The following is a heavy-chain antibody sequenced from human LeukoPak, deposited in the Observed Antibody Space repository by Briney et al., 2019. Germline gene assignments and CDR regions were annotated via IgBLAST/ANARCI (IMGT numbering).Heavy chain of an antibody. CDR3: ARDQEGFDY. CDR1: GYTFTSNY. V-gene: IGHV1-46*01. CDR2: IYPRDGST. Sequence: ASVKVSCKASGYTFTSNYIHWVRQAPGQGLEWMGMIYPRDGSTSYAQKFQGRVTVTRDTSTSTVHMELSGLRPEDTAVYYCARDQEGFDYWGQGTLVTVSS. J-gene: IGHJ4*02.